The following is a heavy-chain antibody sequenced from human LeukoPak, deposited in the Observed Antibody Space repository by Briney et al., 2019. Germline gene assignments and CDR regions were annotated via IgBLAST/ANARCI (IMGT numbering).Heavy chain of an antibody. CDR3: ARVAYSRAWYLFDN. CDR2: ISSTGST. V-gene: IGHV3-23*01. Sequence: GGSLRLSCAASGFSFSRYTMSWVRQAPGKGLEWVSAISSTGSTFNADSVTGRFTISIDNSKNTLYLQMDSLRVEDAACYFCARVAYSRAWYLFDNWGPGALVTVSS. CDR1: GFSFSRYT. D-gene: IGHD3-16*01. J-gene: IGHJ4*02.